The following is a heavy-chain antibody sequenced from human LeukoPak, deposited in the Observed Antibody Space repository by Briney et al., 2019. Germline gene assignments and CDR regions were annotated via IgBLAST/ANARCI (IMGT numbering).Heavy chain of an antibody. CDR3: ARDLAIFGVVIGEETDY. CDR1: GFTFSHYS. D-gene: IGHD3-3*01. CDR2: ISSTSAYI. Sequence: GSLRLSCAASGFTFSHYSMNWVRQAPGKGLEWVSSISSTSAYIYYADSVKGRFTISRDNSKNTLYLQMNSLRAEDAAVYYCARDLAIFGVVIGEETDYWGQGTLVTVSS. J-gene: IGHJ4*02. V-gene: IGHV3-21*01.